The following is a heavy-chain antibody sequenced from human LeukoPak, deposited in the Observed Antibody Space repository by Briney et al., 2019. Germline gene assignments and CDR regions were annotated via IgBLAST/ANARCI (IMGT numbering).Heavy chain of an antibody. Sequence: SQTLSLTCVISGDSVSSDSACWNWIRQSPSRGLEWLGRTYYRSKWYNDYALSVESRITINPDTSKNQFSLQLNSVTPEDTAVYYCAREVVAGDDAFDIWGQGTMVTVSS. J-gene: IGHJ3*02. V-gene: IGHV6-1*01. CDR3: AREVVAGDDAFDI. CDR2: TYYRSKWYN. D-gene: IGHD2-15*01. CDR1: GDSVSSDSAC.